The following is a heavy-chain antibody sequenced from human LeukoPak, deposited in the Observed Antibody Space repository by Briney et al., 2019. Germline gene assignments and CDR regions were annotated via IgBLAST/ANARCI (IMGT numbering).Heavy chain of an antibody. Sequence: GGSLRLSCAASGFTFSSYAMHWVRQAPGKGLEWVAVISYDGSNKYYADSVKGRFTISRDNSKNTLYLQMNSLRAEDTAVYYCARDSDLSYYYDSSGYYYGNAFDIWGQGTVVTVSS. D-gene: IGHD3-22*01. J-gene: IGHJ3*02. CDR3: ARDSDLSYYYDSSGYYYGNAFDI. V-gene: IGHV3-30-3*01. CDR2: ISYDGSNK. CDR1: GFTFSSYA.